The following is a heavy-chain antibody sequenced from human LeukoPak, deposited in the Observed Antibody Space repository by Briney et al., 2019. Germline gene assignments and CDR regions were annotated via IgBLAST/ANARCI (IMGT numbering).Heavy chain of an antibody. CDR1: GGSFRGYY. J-gene: IGHJ3*02. CDR2: FTHLETT. CDR3: ARWGYYDFWSGYYTDGAFDI. D-gene: IGHD3-3*01. V-gene: IGHV4-34*01. Sequence: SETLSLTCDVYGGSFRGYYWTWLRQSPGKGLEWLGEFTHLETTNYNPSLKSRVTISVDTSKNQFSLELSSVTAADTAVYYCARWGYYDFWSGYYTDGAFDIWGQGTMVTVSS.